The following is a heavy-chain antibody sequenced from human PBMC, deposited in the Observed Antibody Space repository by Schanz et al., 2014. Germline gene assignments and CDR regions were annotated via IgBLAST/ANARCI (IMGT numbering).Heavy chain of an antibody. J-gene: IGHJ5*02. D-gene: IGHD3-9*01. CDR1: GFTLSSYG. V-gene: IGHV3-74*02. CDR3: AKAADWPVTRFDP. CDR2: IKSDGSST. Sequence: VRLVESGGGVVQPGRSLRLSCAASGFTLSSYGMHWVRQVPGKGLVWVSRIKSDGSSTSYADSVKGRFTISRDNAKNTLYLQMNTLRADDTAVYYCAKAADWPVTRFDPWGQGTLVNVSS.